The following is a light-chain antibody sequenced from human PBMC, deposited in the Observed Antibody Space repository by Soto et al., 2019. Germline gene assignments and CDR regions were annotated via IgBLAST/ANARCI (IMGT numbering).Light chain of an antibody. CDR1: SSDVGGYNY. CDR2: DVS. J-gene: IGLJ1*01. CDR3: SSYTSSSTLSTYV. V-gene: IGLV2-14*03. Sequence: QSVLTQPASVSGSPGQSITISCTGTSSDVGGYNYVSWYQHHPGKAPKLMIYDVSNRPSGVSNRFSGSKSGNTASLIISGLQAEDEDDYYCSSYTSSSTLSTYVFGTGTKLTVL.